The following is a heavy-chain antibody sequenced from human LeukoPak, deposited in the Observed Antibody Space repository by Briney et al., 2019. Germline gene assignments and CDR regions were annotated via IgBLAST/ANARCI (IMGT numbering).Heavy chain of an antibody. V-gene: IGHV3-23*01. J-gene: IGHJ4*02. D-gene: IGHD2-8*01. CDR1: GFTFSNYG. CDR3: AKSRMAPADY. Sequence: GSLRLSCAASGFTFSNYGIHWVRQAPGKGLEWVSAISGSGGSTYYADSVKGRFTISRDNSKNTLYLQMNSLRAEDTAVYYCAKSRMAPADYWGQGTLVTVSS. CDR2: ISGSGGST.